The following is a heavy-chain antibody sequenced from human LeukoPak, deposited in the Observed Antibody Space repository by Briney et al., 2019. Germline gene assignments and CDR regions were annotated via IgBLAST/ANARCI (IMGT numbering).Heavy chain of an antibody. D-gene: IGHD2-2*02. CDR1: GRSISSYY. Sequence: TSETLSLTCTVSGRSISSYYWSCIRQPPGKGLEWIGYIYYSGSTNYNPSLKSRVTISVDTSKNRFSLKLSSVSAADTAVYYCARPLYTGGFDIWGQGTMVTVSS. J-gene: IGHJ3*02. CDR2: IYYSGST. V-gene: IGHV4-59*01. CDR3: ARPLYTGGFDI.